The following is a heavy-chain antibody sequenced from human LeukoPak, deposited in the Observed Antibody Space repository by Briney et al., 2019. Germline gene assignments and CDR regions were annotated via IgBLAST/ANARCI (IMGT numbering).Heavy chain of an antibody. D-gene: IGHD4-11*01. CDR3: AKDAVTTPMYYFDY. Sequence: GGSLRLSCAASGFTFSSYGMHWVRQAPGKGLEWVAFIRYDGSNKYYADPVKGRFTISRDNSKNTLYLQMNSLRAEDTAVYYCAKDAVTTPMYYFDYWGQGTLVTVSS. V-gene: IGHV3-30*02. CDR1: GFTFSSYG. J-gene: IGHJ4*02. CDR2: IRYDGSNK.